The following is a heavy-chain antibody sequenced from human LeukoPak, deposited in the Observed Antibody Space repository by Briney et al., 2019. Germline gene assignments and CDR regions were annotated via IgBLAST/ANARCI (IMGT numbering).Heavy chain of an antibody. CDR1: GFTFSSYS. D-gene: IGHD2-2*01. CDR3: ARDLATNSAIVVVPAAMVLDP. V-gene: IGHV3-48*01. CDR2: ISSSSSTI. Sequence: GGSLRLSCAASGFTFSSYSMNWVRQAPGKGLEWVSYISSSSSTIYYADSVKGRFTISRDNAKNSLYLQMNSLRAEDTAVYYCARDLATNSAIVVVPAAMVLDPWGQGTLVTVSS. J-gene: IGHJ5*02.